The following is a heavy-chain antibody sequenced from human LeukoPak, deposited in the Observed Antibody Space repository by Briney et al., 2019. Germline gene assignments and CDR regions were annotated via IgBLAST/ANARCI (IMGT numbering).Heavy chain of an antibody. CDR1: GYSFITYG. V-gene: IGHV1-18*04. Sequence: ASVKVSCKASGYSFITYGPTWVRQAPGQGLEWVGWISAANGDTNSAQRLQDRLTMTTDTSTSIAYMELSNLRSDDTAVYYCARVDRSIGWQHYYYMDVWGKGTTVTVSS. J-gene: IGHJ6*03. D-gene: IGHD6-19*01. CDR2: ISAANGDT. CDR3: ARVDRSIGWQHYYYMDV.